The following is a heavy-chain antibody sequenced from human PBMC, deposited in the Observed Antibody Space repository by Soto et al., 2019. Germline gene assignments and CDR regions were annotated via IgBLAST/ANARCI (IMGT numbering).Heavy chain of an antibody. CDR2: IIPIFGTA. CDR3: GLSLSEGLRGGSGDY. J-gene: IGHJ4*02. V-gene: IGHV1-69*06. Sequence: QVQLVQSGAEVKKPGSSVKVSCKASGGTFSSYAISWVRQAPGQGLEWMGGIIPIFGTANYAQKFQGRVTITADKSKGPAYLELSSLRSEETAVYYCGLSLSEGLRGGSGDYWGQGTLVTVSS. CDR1: GGTFSSYA. D-gene: IGHD5-12*01.